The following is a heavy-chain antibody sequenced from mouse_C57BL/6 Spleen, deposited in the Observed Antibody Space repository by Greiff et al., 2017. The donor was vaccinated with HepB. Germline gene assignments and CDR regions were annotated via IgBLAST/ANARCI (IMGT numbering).Heavy chain of an antibody. Sequence: QVQLKESGPELVKPGASVKISCKASGYAFSSSWMNWVKQRPGKGLEWIGRIYPGDGDTNYNGKFKGKATLTADKSSSTAYMQLSSLPSEDSAVYFCARLTDSSGYDIAMDYWGQGTSVTVSS. CDR1: GYAFSSSW. CDR3: ARLTDSSGYDIAMDY. D-gene: IGHD3-2*02. CDR2: IYPGDGDT. J-gene: IGHJ4*01. V-gene: IGHV1-82*01.